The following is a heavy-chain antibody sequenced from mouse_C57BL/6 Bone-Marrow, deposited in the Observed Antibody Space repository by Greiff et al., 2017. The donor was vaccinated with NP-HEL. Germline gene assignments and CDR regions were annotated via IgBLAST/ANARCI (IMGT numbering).Heavy chain of an antibody. CDR2: ISSGSSTI. CDR3: ASSKFITTGYFDV. V-gene: IGHV5-17*01. D-gene: IGHD1-1*01. CDR1: GFTFSDYG. Sequence: EVQLVESGGGLVKPGGSLKLSCAASGFTFSDYGMHWVRQAPEKGLEWVAYISSGSSTIYYADTVKGRFTISRDNAKNTLFLQMTRLRSEDTAMYYCASSKFITTGYFDVWGTGTTVTVSS. J-gene: IGHJ1*03.